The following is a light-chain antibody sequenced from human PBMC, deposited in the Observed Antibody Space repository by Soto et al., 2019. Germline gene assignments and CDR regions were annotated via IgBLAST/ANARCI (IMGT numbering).Light chain of an antibody. CDR1: QGISNW. V-gene: IGKV1-12*01. CDR3: QQANSFPLT. J-gene: IGKJ4*01. CDR2: IGS. Sequence: DIQMTQAPSSVSASVGDRVSITCLASQGISNWLAWYQQKPGRATKLLSYIGSSLQSGGPSRFSGTGSGTDFTLTISSLQPEDGATYYCQQANSFPLTFRGGTKVEIK.